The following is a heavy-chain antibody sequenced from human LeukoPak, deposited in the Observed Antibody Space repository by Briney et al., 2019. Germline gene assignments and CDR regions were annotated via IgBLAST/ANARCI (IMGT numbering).Heavy chain of an antibody. Sequence: GGSLRLSCAASEFTFSSFAMSWVRQPPGKGLEWVSTISSSGGSTFYAESVKGRFTISRDNNENTLYLQMNSLKVEDTAVYYCARAAQVTGRPNLGGHFDYWGQGTLVTVSS. CDR1: EFTFSSFA. CDR2: ISSSGGST. V-gene: IGHV3-23*01. J-gene: IGHJ4*02. D-gene: IGHD6-6*01. CDR3: ARAAQVTGRPNLGGHFDY.